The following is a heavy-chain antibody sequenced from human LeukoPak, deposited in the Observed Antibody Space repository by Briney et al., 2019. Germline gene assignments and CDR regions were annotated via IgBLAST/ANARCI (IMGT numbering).Heavy chain of an antibody. D-gene: IGHD3-9*01. CDR3: ARVVGILTGYLDY. CDR1: GFTVSSKY. CDR2: IYSGGST. Sequence: GGSLRLSCAASGFTVSSKYMSWVRQAPGKGLEWVSVIYSGGSTYYADSVKGRFTISRDNSKNTLYLQMNSLRAEDTAVYYCARVVGILTGYLDYWGQGTLVTVSS. V-gene: IGHV3-66*01. J-gene: IGHJ4*02.